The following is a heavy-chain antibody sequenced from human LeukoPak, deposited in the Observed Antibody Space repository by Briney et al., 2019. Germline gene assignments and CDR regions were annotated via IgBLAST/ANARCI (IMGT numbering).Heavy chain of an antibody. CDR2: ISSSSSYI. J-gene: IGHJ4*02. Sequence: GGSLRLSCAASGFTFSSYSMNWVRQAPGKGLEWVSSISSSSSYIYYADSVKGRFTISRDNAKRSLFLQMSSLRAEDTAVYYCASLPGDHVWGSYRPIDYWGQGTLVTVSS. D-gene: IGHD3-16*02. CDR1: GFTFSSYS. CDR3: ASLPGDHVWGSYRPIDY. V-gene: IGHV3-21*01.